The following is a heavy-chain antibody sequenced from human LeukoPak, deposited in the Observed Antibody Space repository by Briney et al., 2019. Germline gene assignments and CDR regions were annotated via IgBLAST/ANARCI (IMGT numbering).Heavy chain of an antibody. Sequence: PGGSLRLSCVASGFTFSSYAMSWVRQAPGKGLEWVSAISGSGGSTYYADSVKGRFTISRDNSKNTLYLQMNSLRAEDTAVYYCAGKRPAASFGLDYWGQGTLVTVSS. CDR3: AGKRPAASFGLDY. CDR1: GFTFSSYA. V-gene: IGHV3-23*01. CDR2: ISGSGGST. J-gene: IGHJ4*02. D-gene: IGHD2-2*01.